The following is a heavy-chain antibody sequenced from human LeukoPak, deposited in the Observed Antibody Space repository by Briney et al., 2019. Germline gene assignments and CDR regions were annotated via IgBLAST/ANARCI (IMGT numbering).Heavy chain of an antibody. CDR3: ARDKGNHPYNWFDP. CDR1: GFTFNNYA. Sequence: PGRSLRLSCAASGFTFNNYAMHWVRQAPGRGLEWVTTIWYDGSNKCYGDSVKGRFTISRDNSKSTLYLQMNSLRAEDTAVYYCARDKGNHPYNWFDPWGQGTLVTVSS. J-gene: IGHJ5*02. CDR2: IWYDGSNK. V-gene: IGHV3-33*01. D-gene: IGHD1-14*01.